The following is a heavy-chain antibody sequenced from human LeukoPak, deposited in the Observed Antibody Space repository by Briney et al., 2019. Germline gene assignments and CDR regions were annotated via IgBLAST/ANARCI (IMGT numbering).Heavy chain of an antibody. V-gene: IGHV3-9*01. CDR1: GFTFDDYT. J-gene: IGHJ4*02. D-gene: IGHD5-18*01. CDR3: AKDVEVDTAMVPYYFDY. CDR2: ISWNSGSI. Sequence: GGSLRLSCAASGFTFDDYTMHWVRQAPGKGLEWVSGISWNSGSIGYADSVKGRFTISRDSAKNSLYLQMNSLRAEDTALYYCAKDVEVDTAMVPYYFDYWGQGTLVTVSS.